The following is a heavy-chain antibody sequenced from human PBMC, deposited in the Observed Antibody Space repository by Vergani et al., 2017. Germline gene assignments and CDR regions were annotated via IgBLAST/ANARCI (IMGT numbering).Heavy chain of an antibody. V-gene: IGHV3-11*01. CDR1: GFTFSDYY. D-gene: IGHD3-10*02. Sequence: QVQLVESGGGLVKPGGSLRLSCAASGFTFSDYYMSWIRQAPGKGLEWVSYISSSGSTIYYAASVKGRFTISRDNSKNSLYLRMNSLRTEDTALYYCAKGYFPTMFAMDVWGKGTTVTVSS. J-gene: IGHJ6*01. CDR3: AKGYFPTMFAMDV. CDR2: ISSSGSTI.